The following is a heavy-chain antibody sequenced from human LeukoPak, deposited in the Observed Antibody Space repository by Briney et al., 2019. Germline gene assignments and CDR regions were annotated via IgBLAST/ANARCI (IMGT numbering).Heavy chain of an antibody. V-gene: IGHV3-33*06. CDR3: AKDLVRSSSIIDY. CDR2: IWYDGSNK. Sequence: PGGSLRLSCAASGFTFSSYGMHWVRQAPGKGLEWVAVIWYDGSNKYYADSVKGRFTISRDNSKNTLYPQMNSLRAEDTAVYYCAKDLVRSSSIIDYWGQGTLVTVSS. CDR1: GFTFSSYG. J-gene: IGHJ4*02. D-gene: IGHD6-6*01.